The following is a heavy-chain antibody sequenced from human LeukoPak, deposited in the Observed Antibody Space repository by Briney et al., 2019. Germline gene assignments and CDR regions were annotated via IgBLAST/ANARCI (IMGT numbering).Heavy chain of an antibody. D-gene: IGHD2-15*01. CDR1: GGSISSYY. J-gene: IGHJ5*02. V-gene: IGHV4-59*01. Sequence: PSETLSLTCTVSGGSISSYYWSWIRQPPGKGLEWIGYIYYSGSTNYNPSLKSRVTISVDTSKNQFSLKLSSVTAADTAVYYCARDLPNCSGGSCYSERWFDPWGQGTLVTVSS. CDR2: IYYSGST. CDR3: ARDLPNCSGGSCYSERWFDP.